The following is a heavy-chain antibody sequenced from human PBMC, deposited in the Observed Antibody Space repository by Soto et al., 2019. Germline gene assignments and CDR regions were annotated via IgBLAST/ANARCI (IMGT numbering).Heavy chain of an antibody. CDR2: IIPIFGTA. J-gene: IGHJ3*02. Sequence: QVRLVQSGAEVKKPGSSVKVSCKASGGTFSSYAISWVRQAPGQGLEWMGGIIPIFGTANYAQKFQGRVTITADESTSTAYMELSSLRSEDTAVYYCAGPGRGVRGVYDAFDIWGQGTMVTVSS. D-gene: IGHD3-10*01. CDR3: AGPGRGVRGVYDAFDI. V-gene: IGHV1-69*01. CDR1: GGTFSSYA.